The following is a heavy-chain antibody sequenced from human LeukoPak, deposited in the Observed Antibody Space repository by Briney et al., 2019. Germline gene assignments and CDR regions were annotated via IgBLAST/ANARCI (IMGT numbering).Heavy chain of an antibody. CDR2: MNPNSGNT. CDR1: GYTFTSYD. J-gene: IGHJ6*03. CDR3: ARDTQYQHPYYMDV. V-gene: IGHV1-8*01. Sequence: VASVKVSCKASGYTFTSYDINWVRQATGQGLEWMGWMNPNSGNTGYAQKFQGRVTMTRNTSISTAYMELSSLRSEDTAVYYCARDTQYQHPYYMDVWGKGTTVTVSS. D-gene: IGHD2-2*01.